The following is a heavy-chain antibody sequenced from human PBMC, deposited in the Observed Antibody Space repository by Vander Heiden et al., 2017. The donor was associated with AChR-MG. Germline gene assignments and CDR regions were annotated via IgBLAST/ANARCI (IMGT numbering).Heavy chain of an antibody. D-gene: IGHD6-13*01. J-gene: IGHJ4*02. CDR2: IYYSGST. CDR3: ARDGTAAGFDY. CDR1: GGSVSSGSYY. V-gene: IGHV4-61*01. Sequence: QVQLQESGPGLVKPSETLSLTCTVPGGSVSSGSYYWSWIRQPPGKGLEWIGYIYYSGSTNYNPSLKSRVTISVDTSKNQFSLKLSSVTAADTAVYYCARDGTAAGFDYWGQGTLVTVSS.